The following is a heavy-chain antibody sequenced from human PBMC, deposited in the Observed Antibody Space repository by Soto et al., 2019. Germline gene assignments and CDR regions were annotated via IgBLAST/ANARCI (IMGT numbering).Heavy chain of an antibody. CDR1: GGSISSYY. D-gene: IGHD3-10*01. V-gene: IGHV4-59*01. CDR3: ARGAQDPYGSGSKFWDY. CDR2: IYYSGST. Sequence: PSETLSLTCTVSGGSISSYYWSWIRQPPGKGLEWIGYIYYSGSTNYNPSLKSRVTISVDTSKNQFSLKLSSVTAADTAVYYCARGAQDPYGSGSKFWDYWGQGTLVTVS. J-gene: IGHJ4*02.